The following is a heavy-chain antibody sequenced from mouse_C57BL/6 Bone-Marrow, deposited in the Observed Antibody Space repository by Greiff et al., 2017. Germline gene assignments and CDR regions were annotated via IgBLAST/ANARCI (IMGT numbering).Heavy chain of an antibody. Sequence: VQLKESGPELVKPGASVKISCKASGYSFTGYYMNWVKQSPEKSLEWIGEINPSTGGTTYNQKFKAKATLTVDKSSSTAYMQLKSLTSEDSAVYYCATVYDDFFAYWGQGTLVTVSA. CDR3: ATVYDDFFAY. D-gene: IGHD2-3*01. J-gene: IGHJ3*01. V-gene: IGHV1-42*01. CDR2: INPSTGGT. CDR1: GYSFTGYY.